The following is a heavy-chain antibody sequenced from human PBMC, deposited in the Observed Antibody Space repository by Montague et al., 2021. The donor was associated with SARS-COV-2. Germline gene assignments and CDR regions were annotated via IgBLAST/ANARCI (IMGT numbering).Heavy chain of an antibody. J-gene: IGHJ3*02. Sequence: TLSLTCTVSGGSISSGGYYWSWIRQHPGKGLEWIGYIYHTGSTHYNPSLKSRVTISKETSKNPFSLNLSSVTAADSAVYYCARDSGYYDSSGYSYDAFDIWGQGTKVTVSS. CDR3: ARDSGYYDSSGYSYDAFDI. V-gene: IGHV4-31*03. CDR1: GGSISSGGYY. CDR2: IYHTGST. D-gene: IGHD3-22*01.